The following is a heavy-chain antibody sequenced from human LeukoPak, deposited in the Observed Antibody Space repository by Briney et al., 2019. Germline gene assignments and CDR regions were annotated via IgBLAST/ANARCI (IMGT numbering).Heavy chain of an antibody. Sequence: GASVKVSCKASGYTFTSYYMHWVRQAPGQGLEWMGIINPSGGSTSYAQKFQGRVTMTRDTSTSTVYMELSDLRPEDTAVYYCARDYSGEWEQLTGWWFDPWGQGTLVIVSS. CDR1: GYTFTSYY. V-gene: IGHV1-46*01. CDR2: INPSGGST. D-gene: IGHD1/OR15-1a*01. J-gene: IGHJ5*02. CDR3: ARDYSGEWEQLTGWWFDP.